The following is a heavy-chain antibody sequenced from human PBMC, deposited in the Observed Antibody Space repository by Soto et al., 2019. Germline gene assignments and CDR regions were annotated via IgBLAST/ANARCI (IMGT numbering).Heavy chain of an antibody. CDR2: ISSYNGHT. V-gene: IGHV1-18*01. CDR1: GYTFTSYG. Sequence: QVQLVQSGAEVKKPGASVKVSCKASGYTFTSYGISWVRQAPGQGLEWMGGISSYNGHTNYAQKLQGRDTMTTDTSTRTVYLELRSLRSADTAAYFCARSGFLEWLADYSYYHMDVWGQGTRVTVSS. D-gene: IGHD3-3*01. CDR3: ARSGFLEWLADYSYYHMDV. J-gene: IGHJ6*02.